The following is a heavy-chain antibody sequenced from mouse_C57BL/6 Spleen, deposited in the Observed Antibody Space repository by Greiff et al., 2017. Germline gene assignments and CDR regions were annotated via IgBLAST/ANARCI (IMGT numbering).Heavy chain of an antibody. CDR3: ARSGYYGRAMDY. Sequence: QVQLKESGAELARPGASVKLSCKASGYTFTRYGISWVKQRTGQGLEWIGEIYPRSGNTYYNETFKGQSTLTADKSSSTAYMELRSLTSEDSAVYFCARSGYYGRAMDYWGQGTSVTVSS. CDR2: IYPRSGNT. J-gene: IGHJ4*01. D-gene: IGHD1-1*01. V-gene: IGHV1-81*01. CDR1: GYTFTRYG.